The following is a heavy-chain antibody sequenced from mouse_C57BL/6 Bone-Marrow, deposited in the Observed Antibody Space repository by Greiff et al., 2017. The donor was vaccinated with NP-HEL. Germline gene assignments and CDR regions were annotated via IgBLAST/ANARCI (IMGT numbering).Heavy chain of an antibody. CDR1: GFTFSDFY. J-gene: IGHJ1*03. CDR2: SRNKANDYTT. Sequence: EVKLVESGGGLVQSGRSLRLSCATSGFTFSDFYMEWVRQAPGKGLEWIAASRNKANDYTTEYSASVKGRFIVSRDTSQSILYLQMNALRAEDTAIYDCARDAKGNYLGWYFDVWGTGTTVTVSS. D-gene: IGHD2-1*01. V-gene: IGHV7-1*01. CDR3: ARDAKGNYLGWYFDV.